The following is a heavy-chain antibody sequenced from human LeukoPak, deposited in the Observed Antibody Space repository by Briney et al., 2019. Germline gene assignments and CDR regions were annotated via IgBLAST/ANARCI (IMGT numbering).Heavy chain of an antibody. CDR1: GFTFSDFP. D-gene: IGHD3-10*01. J-gene: IGHJ4*02. Sequence: GGSLRPSCAASGFTFSDFPMIWVRQAPGKGLEWVSSIFPSSDEIHYADSVKGRFTISRDNSKNTLYLQMNSPRAEDTAVYYCAKDSGWGITPQPKDYWGQGTLVTVSS. CDR2: IFPSSDEI. CDR3: AKDSGWGITPQPKDY. V-gene: IGHV3-23*01.